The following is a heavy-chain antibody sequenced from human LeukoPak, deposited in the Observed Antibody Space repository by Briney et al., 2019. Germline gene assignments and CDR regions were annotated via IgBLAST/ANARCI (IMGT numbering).Heavy chain of an antibody. CDR2: ISSSGSYK. J-gene: IGHJ4*02. D-gene: IGHD3-22*01. CDR3: ARHSYYYDSSGYLDY. CDR1: GFTFNSYT. V-gene: IGHV3-21*01. Sequence: GGSLRLSCAASGFTFNSYTMDWVRQAPGKGLEWVSSISSSGSYKYYADSVKGRFTISRDNAKNSLYLQMNSLRPEDTAVYYCARHSYYYDSSGYLDYWGQGTLVTVSS.